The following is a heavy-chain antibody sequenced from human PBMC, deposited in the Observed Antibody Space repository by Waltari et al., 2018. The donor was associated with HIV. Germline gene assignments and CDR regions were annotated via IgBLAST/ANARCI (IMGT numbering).Heavy chain of an antibody. Sequence: QVQLVQSGAEVKKPGASVKVSCKASGYTFTSYAMHWVRQAPGQRLEWMGWINSSNGNTKYSQKFQVRVTITRDTAASTAYMELSSLRSEDTAVYYCARDPSSVVVPASMGVFDYWGQGTLVTVSS. CDR3: ARDPSSVVVPASMGVFDY. D-gene: IGHD2-2*01. V-gene: IGHV1-3*01. CDR2: INSSNGNT. CDR1: GYTFTSYA. J-gene: IGHJ4*02.